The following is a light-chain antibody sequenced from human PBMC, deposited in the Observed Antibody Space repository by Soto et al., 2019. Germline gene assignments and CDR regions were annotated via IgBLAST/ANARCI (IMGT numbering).Light chain of an antibody. J-gene: IGLJ1*01. CDR2: DDS. CDR1: NIGSKS. V-gene: IGLV3-21*02. Sequence: SYELTQPPSVSVAPGQTARITCGGNNIGSKSVHWYQQKPGQAPVLVVYDDSDRPSGIPERFSGSNSGNTATLTISGVEAGDEADYYCQVWDSSSALFGTGTKLTVL. CDR3: QVWDSSSAL.